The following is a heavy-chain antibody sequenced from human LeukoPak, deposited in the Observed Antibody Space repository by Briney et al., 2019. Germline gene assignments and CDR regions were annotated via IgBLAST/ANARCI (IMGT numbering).Heavy chain of an antibody. D-gene: IGHD6-13*01. CDR1: GYSFTSYW. CDR2: MYAGDSDT. CDR3: ARLGCDSSSCHYYFDY. J-gene: IGHJ4*02. Sequence: AGESLKISCKGSGYSFTSYWIGWVRQMPGKGLEWMGIMYAGDSDTRYSPSFQGQVTISADKSISTAYLQWSSLKASDTAMYYCARLGCDSSSCHYYFDYWGQGTLVTVSS. V-gene: IGHV5-51*01.